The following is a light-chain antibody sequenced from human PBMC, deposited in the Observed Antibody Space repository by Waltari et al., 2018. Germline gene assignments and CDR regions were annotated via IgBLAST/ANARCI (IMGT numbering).Light chain of an antibody. CDR2: GNT. Sequence: QSVLTQPPSVAGAPGQRVTIPCTGSSSNIGPGYDVHWYLQLPGTAPKLLIYGNTNRPSGVPDRFSGSKSGTSASLAITGLQADDEADYYCQSYDSSLSGWVFGGGTKLTVL. J-gene: IGLJ3*02. CDR1: SSNIGPGYD. CDR3: QSYDSSLSGWV. V-gene: IGLV1-40*01.